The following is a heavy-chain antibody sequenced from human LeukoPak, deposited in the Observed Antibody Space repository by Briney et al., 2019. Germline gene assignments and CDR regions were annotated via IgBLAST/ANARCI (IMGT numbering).Heavy chain of an antibody. CDR3: ARERAPFDGFDI. CDR2: LWANGRNN. J-gene: IGHJ3*02. Sequence: EGSLRLSCAASGFSFSCCGMHWVRQAPGKGLDWVAVLWANGRNNYYADSVEGRLTISRDSSKNTLYLQMTSLRADDTAIYYCARERAPFDGFDIWGRGTVVTVSS. V-gene: IGHV3-33*01. D-gene: IGHD4/OR15-4a*01. CDR1: GFSFSCCG.